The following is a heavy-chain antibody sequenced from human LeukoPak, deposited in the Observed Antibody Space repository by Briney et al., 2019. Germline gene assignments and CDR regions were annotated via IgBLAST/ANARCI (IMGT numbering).Heavy chain of an antibody. D-gene: IGHD2-2*02. CDR1: GGTFSSYA. J-gene: IGHJ4*02. CDR2: IIPILGIA. Sequence: RASVKVSCKASGGTFSSYAISWVRQAPGQGLEWMGRIIPILGIANYAQKLQGRVTMTTDTSTSTAYMELRSLRSDDTAVYYCARVEEYQLLYIIDYWGQGTLVTVSS. V-gene: IGHV1-69*04. CDR3: ARVEEYQLLYIIDY.